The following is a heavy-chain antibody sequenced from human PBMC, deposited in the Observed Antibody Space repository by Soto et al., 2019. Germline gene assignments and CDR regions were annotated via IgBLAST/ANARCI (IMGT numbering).Heavy chain of an antibody. Sequence: SETLSLTCTVSGGSIRSSSYYWGWIRQPPGKGLEWIGSIYYSGSTYYNPSLKSRVTISVDTSKNQFSLKLSSVTAADTAVYYCARHPDDGSGYYYYGMDVWGQGTTVTVSS. V-gene: IGHV4-39*01. CDR3: ARHPDDGSGYYYYGMDV. D-gene: IGHD3-10*01. CDR1: GGSIRSSSYY. CDR2: IYYSGST. J-gene: IGHJ6*02.